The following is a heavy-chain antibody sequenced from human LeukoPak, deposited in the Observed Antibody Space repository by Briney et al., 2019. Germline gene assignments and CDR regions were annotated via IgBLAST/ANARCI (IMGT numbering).Heavy chain of an antibody. CDR3: LYGDYGGDAFPF. CDR1: GFPFSSYA. Sequence: GGSLRLSCSGSGFPFSSYALHWVRQAPRKGLEYVSAINNNGGTTYYADSVKDRFTISRDNSKNTLFLQVSSLRPEDTAVYYCLYGDYGGDAFPFWGQGAMVTVSS. V-gene: IGHV3-64D*06. D-gene: IGHD4-17*01. J-gene: IGHJ3*01. CDR2: INNNGGTT.